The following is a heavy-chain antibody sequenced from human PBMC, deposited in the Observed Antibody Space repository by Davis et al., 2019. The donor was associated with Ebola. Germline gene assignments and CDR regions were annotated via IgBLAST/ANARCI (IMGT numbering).Heavy chain of an antibody. CDR2: IYYSGTA. Sequence: MPSETLSLTCTVSGGSISSGDHYWSWIRQPPGKGLEWIGYIYYSGTAYYNPSLKSRLTISVDTSKNQFSLRLSSVTAADTAVYYCASVDYYHRPFGYWGQGTLVAVSS. CDR3: ASVDYYHRPFGY. CDR1: GGSISSGDHY. D-gene: IGHD3-10*01. J-gene: IGHJ4*02. V-gene: IGHV4-30-4*01.